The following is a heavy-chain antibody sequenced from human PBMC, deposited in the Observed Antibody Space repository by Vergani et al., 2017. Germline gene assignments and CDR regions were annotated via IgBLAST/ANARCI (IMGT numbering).Heavy chain of an antibody. CDR3: ARDGDYDYVWGSYLWVG. J-gene: IGHJ4*02. V-gene: IGHV4-61*10. D-gene: IGHD3-16*01. CDR2: INHSGST. CDR1: GGSVSSGSYY. Sequence: QVQLQESGPGLVKPSETLSLTCTVSGGSVSSGSYYWSWIRQPAGKGLEWIGEINHSGSTYYNPSLKSRVTISVDTSKNQFSLKLSSVTAADTAVYYCARDGDYDYVWGSYLWVGWGQGTLVTVSS.